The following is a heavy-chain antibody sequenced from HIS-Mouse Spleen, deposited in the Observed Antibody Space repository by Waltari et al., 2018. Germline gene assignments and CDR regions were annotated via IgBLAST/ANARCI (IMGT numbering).Heavy chain of an antibody. CDR2: ISYDGSNK. CDR1: GFTFSSYG. D-gene: IGHD3-22*01. V-gene: IGHV3-30*18. CDR3: AKDHRVGGYDY. J-gene: IGHJ4*02. Sequence: QVQLVESGGGVVQPGRSLRLSCAASGFTFSSYGMPWVRQAPGKGLEWVAVISYDGSNKYYADSVKGRFTISRDNSKNTLYLQMNSLRAEDTAVYYCAKDHRVGGYDYWGQGTLVTVSS.